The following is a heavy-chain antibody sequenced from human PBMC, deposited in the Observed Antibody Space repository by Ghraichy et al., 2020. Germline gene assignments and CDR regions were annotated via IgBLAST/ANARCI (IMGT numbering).Heavy chain of an antibody. CDR3: ARSGEYSASWFHYFEY. J-gene: IGHJ4*02. CDR2: VFYSGRT. D-gene: IGHD2/OR15-2a*01. Sequence: SETLSLTCSVSGGSTSSYYWSWIRQPPGKGLEWIGYVFYSGRTNYNPSLKSRVTISVDTSKNQFSLKLTSVTAADTAVYYCARSGEYSASWFHYFEYWGQGTLVTVSS. CDR1: GGSTSSYY. V-gene: IGHV4-59*01.